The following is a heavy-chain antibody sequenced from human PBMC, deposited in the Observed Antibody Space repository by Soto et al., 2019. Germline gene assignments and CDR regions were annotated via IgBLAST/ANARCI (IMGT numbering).Heavy chain of an antibody. D-gene: IGHD3-22*01. CDR1: GGSISSGDYY. CDR2: IYYSGST. CDR3: ARDRYYYDSSGYYGSYWFAP. V-gene: IGHV4-30-4*02. Sequence: SETLSLTCTVSGGSISSGDYYWSWIRQPPGKGLEWIGYIYYSGSTYYNPSLKSRVTISVDTSKNQFSLKLSSVTAADTAVYYCARDRYYYDSSGYYGSYWFAPWGQGTLVTVSS. J-gene: IGHJ5*02.